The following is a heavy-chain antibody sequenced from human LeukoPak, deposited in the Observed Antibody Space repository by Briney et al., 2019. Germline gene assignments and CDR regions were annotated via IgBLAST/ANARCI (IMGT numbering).Heavy chain of an antibody. J-gene: IGHJ3*02. D-gene: IGHD3-22*01. CDR2: ISSSGST. CDR3: ARDRLSSYYDSSGYRDAFDI. CDR1: GDSISSGDYY. V-gene: IGHV4-61*02. Sequence: SETLSLTCTVSGDSISSGDYYWSWIRQPAGKGLEWIGRISSSGSTNYNPSLKSRVTISVDTSKNQFSLKLSSVTAADTAVYYCARDRLSSYYDSSGYRDAFDIWGQGTMVTVSS.